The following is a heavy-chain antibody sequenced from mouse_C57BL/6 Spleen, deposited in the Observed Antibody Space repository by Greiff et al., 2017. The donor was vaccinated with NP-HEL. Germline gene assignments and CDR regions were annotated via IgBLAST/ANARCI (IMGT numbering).Heavy chain of an antibody. Sequence: VQLQQPGAELVRPGSSVKLSCKASGYTFTSYWMDWVKQRPGQGLEWIGNIYPSDSETHYNQKFKDKATLTVDKSSSTAYMQLSSLTSEDSAVYYCARERLRGGMDYWGQGTSVTVSS. CDR3: ARERLRGGMDY. D-gene: IGHD2-4*01. CDR2: IYPSDSET. J-gene: IGHJ4*01. CDR1: GYTFTSYW. V-gene: IGHV1-61*01.